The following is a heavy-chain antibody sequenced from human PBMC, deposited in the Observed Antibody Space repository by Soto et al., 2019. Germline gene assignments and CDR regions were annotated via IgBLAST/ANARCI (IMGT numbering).Heavy chain of an antibody. D-gene: IGHD5-18*01. CDR2: ISSSSSYI. V-gene: IGHV3-21*01. CDR3: ARFGTIQLWSNDY. J-gene: IGHJ4*02. Sequence: KPGGSLRLSCAASGFTFSSYSMNWVRQAPGKGLEWVSSISSSSSYIYYADSVKGRFTISRDNAKNSLYLQMNSLRAEDTAVYYCARFGTIQLWSNDYWGQGTLVTVSS. CDR1: GFTFSSYS.